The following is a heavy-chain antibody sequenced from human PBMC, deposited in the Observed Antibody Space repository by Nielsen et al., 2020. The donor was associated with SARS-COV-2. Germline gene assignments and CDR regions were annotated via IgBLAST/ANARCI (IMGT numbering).Heavy chain of an antibody. V-gene: IGHV3-23*01. D-gene: IGHD5-12*01. J-gene: IGHJ4*02. Sequence: GESLKISYAASGFTFSNFAMNWVRQAPGKGLGWVSTIGVSGGWTYYADSLKGRFTISRDNSKNTLYLQMSSLRPEDSGVYYCVRDFDGSSGYERDYWGQGTLVTVSS. CDR1: GFTFSNFA. CDR2: IGVSGGWT. CDR3: VRDFDGSSGYERDY.